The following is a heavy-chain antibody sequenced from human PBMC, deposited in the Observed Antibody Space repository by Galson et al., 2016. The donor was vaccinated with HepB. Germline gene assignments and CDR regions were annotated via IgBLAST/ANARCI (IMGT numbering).Heavy chain of an antibody. V-gene: IGHV4-61*01. CDR2: IYYSGNT. D-gene: IGHD3-10*01. Sequence: LSLTCTVSGGSVRSATYYWSWIRQPPGKGLEWICYIYYSGNTNYKPSLKSRVTISLDTSKNQFSLKLSSVTAADTALYFCARERTFISPWGQGTLVTVSS. CDR1: GGSVRSATYY. CDR3: ARERTFISP. J-gene: IGHJ5*02.